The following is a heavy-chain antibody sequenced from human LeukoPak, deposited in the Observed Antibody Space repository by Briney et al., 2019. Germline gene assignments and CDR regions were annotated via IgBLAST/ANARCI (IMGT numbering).Heavy chain of an antibody. Sequence: SVKVSCKASGGTFSSYAISWVRQAPGQGLEWMGGIIPIFGTANYAQKFQGRVTITADESTSTAYMELSSLRSEDTAVYYCARVSSGYCSSTSCLNYYYYGMDVWGQGSTVTVSS. CDR3: ARVSSGYCSSTSCLNYYYYGMDV. V-gene: IGHV1-69*13. CDR1: GGTFSSYA. D-gene: IGHD2-2*03. J-gene: IGHJ6*02. CDR2: IIPIFGTA.